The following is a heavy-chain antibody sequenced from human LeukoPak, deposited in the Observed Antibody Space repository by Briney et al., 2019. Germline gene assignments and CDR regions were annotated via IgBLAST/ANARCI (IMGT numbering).Heavy chain of an antibody. CDR2: ISYDGSNK. CDR1: GFTFSSYA. D-gene: IGHD3-10*01. CDR3: ARSLYYYGSGGEDY. V-gene: IGHV3-30-3*01. Sequence: GGSLRLSCVASGFTFSSYAMHWVRQAPGKGLEWVAVISYDGSNKYYADSVKGRFTISRDSSKNTLYLQMNSLRAEDTAVYYCARSLYYYGSGGEDYWGQGTLVTVSS. J-gene: IGHJ4*02.